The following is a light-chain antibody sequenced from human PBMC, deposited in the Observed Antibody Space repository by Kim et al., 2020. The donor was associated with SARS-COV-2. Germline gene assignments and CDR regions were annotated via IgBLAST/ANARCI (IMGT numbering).Light chain of an antibody. V-gene: IGLV1-47*01. CDR1: SSNIGRNY. CDR2: YNN. J-gene: IGLJ2*01. CDR3: AAWDDSLRGVL. Sequence: ELTQPPSASGTPGQRVTISCSGSSSNIGRNYVYWYQQLQGTAPKLLLYYNNQRPSGFPDRFSGSKSGTSASLAISGLRSEDEADYYCAAWDDSLRGVLFGGGTQLTVL.